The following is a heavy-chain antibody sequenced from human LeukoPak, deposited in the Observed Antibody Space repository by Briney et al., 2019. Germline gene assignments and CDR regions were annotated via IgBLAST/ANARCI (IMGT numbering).Heavy chain of an antibody. D-gene: IGHD3-22*01. CDR2: INPSGGST. CDR3: AGIPTYYYDSSRPFDI. V-gene: IGHV1-46*01. Sequence: GASVKVPCKASGYTFTSYYMHWVRQAPGQGLEWMGIINPSGGSTSYAQKFQGRVTMTRDTSTSTVYMELSSLRSEDTAVYYCAGIPTYYYDSSRPFDIWGQGTMVTVSS. J-gene: IGHJ3*02. CDR1: GYTFTSYY.